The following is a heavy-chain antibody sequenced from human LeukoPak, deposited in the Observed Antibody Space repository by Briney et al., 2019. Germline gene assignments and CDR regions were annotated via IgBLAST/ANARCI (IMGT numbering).Heavy chain of an antibody. CDR2: IDTSRDFI. J-gene: IGHJ6*03. CDR3: SRGTSRRPRIAPIFMDV. D-gene: IGHD2-2*01. CDR1: GFTFSHYA. Sequence: GGSLRLSCAASGFTFSHYAMSWVSQAPGKGMEWVSSIDTSRDFIYYADSVRGRLTISRNNPKNSLYLQMNSLRAAYTAVYYCSRGTSRRPRIAPIFMDVWGKGTTVTVSS. V-gene: IGHV3-21*01.